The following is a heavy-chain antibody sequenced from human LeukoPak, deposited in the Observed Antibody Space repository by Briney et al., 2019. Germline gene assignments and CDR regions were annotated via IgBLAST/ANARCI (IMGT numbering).Heavy chain of an antibody. CDR1: GFTFSSYG. CDR3: AKDPGYYDISGYYAPDY. V-gene: IGHV3-30*02. Sequence: GGSLRLSCAASGFTFSSYGMHWVRQAPGKGVEWVAFITYDGSNRNSADSVKGRFTISRDNSKKTMYLQMNSLRAEHTAVYYCAKDPGYYDISGYYAPDYWGQGTLVTVSS. CDR2: ITYDGSNR. J-gene: IGHJ4*02. D-gene: IGHD3-22*01.